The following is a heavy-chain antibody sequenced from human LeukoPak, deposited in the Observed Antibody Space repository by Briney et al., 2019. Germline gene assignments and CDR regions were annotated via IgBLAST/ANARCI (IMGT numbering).Heavy chain of an antibody. Sequence: ASVKVSCKASGYTFTCHYMHWVRQAPGQGLEWMGIINPSGRGTNYAQKFQGRFSMTKDTSTSTLYMELSSLRSEDTAVYYCARVRDGYNDAFDIWGQGTMVTVSS. CDR3: ARVRDGYNDAFDI. V-gene: IGHV1-46*01. D-gene: IGHD5-24*01. J-gene: IGHJ3*02. CDR2: INPSGRGT. CDR1: GYTFTCHY.